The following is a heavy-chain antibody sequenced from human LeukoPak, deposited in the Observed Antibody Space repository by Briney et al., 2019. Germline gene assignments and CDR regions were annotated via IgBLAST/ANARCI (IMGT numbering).Heavy chain of an antibody. Sequence: SQTLSLTCAISGDSVSGNRAGWNWIRQSPSRGLEWLGRTYYRSKWYNDYAVSVKSRITINPDTSKNQFSLQLNSVTPEDTAVYYCGRDNKGLLWFGELSYYYMDVWGKGTTVTVSS. J-gene: IGHJ6*03. CDR2: TYYRSKWYN. V-gene: IGHV6-1*01. D-gene: IGHD3-10*01. CDR3: GRDNKGLLWFGELSYYYMDV. CDR1: GDSVSGNRAG.